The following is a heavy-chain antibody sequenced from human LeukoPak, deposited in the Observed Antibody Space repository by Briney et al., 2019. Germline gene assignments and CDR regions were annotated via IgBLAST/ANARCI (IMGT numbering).Heavy chain of an antibody. CDR1: GYTLTELS. CDR2: FDPEDGET. Sequence: ASVKVSCEVSGYTLTELSMHWVRQAPGKGLEWMGGFDPEDGETIYAQKFQGRVTMTEDTSTDTAYMELSSLRSEDTAVYYCATAGGPRYDFWSGYQFDYWGRGTLVTVSS. D-gene: IGHD3-3*01. V-gene: IGHV1-24*01. J-gene: IGHJ4*02. CDR3: ATAGGPRYDFWSGYQFDY.